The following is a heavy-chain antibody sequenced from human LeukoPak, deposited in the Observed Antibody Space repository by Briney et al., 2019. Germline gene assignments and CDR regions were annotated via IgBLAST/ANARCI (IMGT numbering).Heavy chain of an antibody. CDR1: GFTFSDYY. Sequence: GGSLRLSCAASGFTFSDYYMSWIRQAPGKGLEWVSYISSSGSTIYYADSVKGRFTISRDNAKNSLYLQMNSLRAEDTAVYYCARDTRYCSGGSCYTPRPIDAFDIWGQGTMVTVSS. CDR2: ISSSGSTI. CDR3: ARDTRYCSGGSCYTPRPIDAFDI. D-gene: IGHD2-15*01. J-gene: IGHJ3*02. V-gene: IGHV3-11*04.